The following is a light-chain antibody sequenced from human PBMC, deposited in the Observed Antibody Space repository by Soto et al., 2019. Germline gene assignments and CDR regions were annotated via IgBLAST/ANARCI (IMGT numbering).Light chain of an antibody. CDR3: HQYNSWPWT. V-gene: IGKV3-15*01. CDR1: QSVSSN. CDR2: TAS. J-gene: IGKJ1*01. Sequence: EIVMTQSPATLSVSPGERATLSCRASQSVSSNIAWYQQKPGQAPRLLISTASTRATAIPARFSGSGSGTDFTLIISSLQSEDFAVYYCHQYNSWPWTFGQGTKVEI.